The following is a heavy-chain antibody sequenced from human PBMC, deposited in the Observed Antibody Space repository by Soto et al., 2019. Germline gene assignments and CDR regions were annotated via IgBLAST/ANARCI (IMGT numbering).Heavy chain of an antibody. D-gene: IGHD5-18*01. Sequence: GASVKVSCKTSGYTFTDYYTHGVRQAPGQGLEWMGWMNPKSGGAYFAQKFRGRVTLTRDTSIGTAYIEVNSLTSDDTAVYFCTRENIENSDGLYDAFDIWGQGTTVTVSS. CDR1: GYTFTDYY. CDR3: TRENIENSDGLYDAFDI. CDR2: MNPKSGGA. J-gene: IGHJ3*02. V-gene: IGHV1-2*02.